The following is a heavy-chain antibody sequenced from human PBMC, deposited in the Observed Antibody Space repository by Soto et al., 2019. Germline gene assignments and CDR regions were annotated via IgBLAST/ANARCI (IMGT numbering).Heavy chain of an antibody. D-gene: IGHD5-12*01. CDR2: ISYDGTYK. J-gene: IGHJ6*02. Sequence: GGSLRLSCAASGFTFNNFAMHWVRQAPGKGLEWVAFISYDGTYKYYADSVRGRFTVYRDNSESTLFLQMNSPKFEDTAVYVCANEVDVAFSSLQYGMDVWGQGTTVTVSS. V-gene: IGHV3-30*14. CDR3: ANEVDVAFSSLQYGMDV. CDR1: GFTFNNFA.